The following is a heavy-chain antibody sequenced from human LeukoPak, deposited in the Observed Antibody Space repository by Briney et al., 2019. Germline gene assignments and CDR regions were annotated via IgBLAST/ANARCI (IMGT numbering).Heavy chain of an antibody. V-gene: IGHV3-11*04. Sequence: GGSLRLSCAGSGFTFSDYYIIWIRQAPGKGLEWISYISSSGSAKYYADSVKGRFTISRDNAKNSVYLQMNSLRAEDTAVYYCASQYCTNGVCSPYYFDYWGQGTLVTVSS. D-gene: IGHD2-8*01. J-gene: IGHJ4*02. CDR2: ISSSGSAK. CDR1: GFTFSDYY. CDR3: ASQYCTNGVCSPYYFDY.